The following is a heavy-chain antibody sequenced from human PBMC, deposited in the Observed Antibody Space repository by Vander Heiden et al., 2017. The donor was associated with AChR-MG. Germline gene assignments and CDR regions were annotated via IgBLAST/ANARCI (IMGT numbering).Heavy chain of an antibody. Sequence: QVQLVESGGGVVQPGRSLTVSCAASGPKFRNYGMPWVRQAPGKGLEWVAVILYDGSNKYYAESVKGRFTISRDNSKNMLYLQMGSLRGEDTAVYYCATTICGGGSCYSGNWGQGTLVTVSS. J-gene: IGHJ4*02. CDR3: ATTICGGGSCYSGN. CDR1: GPKFRNYG. V-gene: IGHV3-33*01. D-gene: IGHD2-15*01. CDR2: ILYDGSNK.